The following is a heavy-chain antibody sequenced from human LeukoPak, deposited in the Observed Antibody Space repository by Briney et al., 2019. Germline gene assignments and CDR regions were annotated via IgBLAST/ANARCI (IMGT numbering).Heavy chain of an antibody. CDR1: GGSISSYY. CDR2: IYYSGST. CDR3: ARTTEGGYTYDYFYYYYMDV. J-gene: IGHJ6*03. V-gene: IGHV4-59*01. Sequence: SETLSLTCTVSGGSISSYYWSWIRQPPGKGLEWIGYIYYSGSTNYNPSLKSRVTISVDMSKNQFSLKLSSVTAADTAVYYCARTTEGGYTYDYFYYYYMDVWGKGTTVTVFS. D-gene: IGHD5-18*01.